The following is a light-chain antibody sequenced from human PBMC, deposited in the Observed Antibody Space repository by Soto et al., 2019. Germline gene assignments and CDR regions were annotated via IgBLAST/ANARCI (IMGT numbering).Light chain of an antibody. J-gene: IGKJ1*01. CDR3: QQYNNWPPWT. CDR1: QKISSN. Sequence: EIVMTQSPATLSVSPGERATLSCRASQKISSNLAWYQQIPGQAPRLLIHGASTRATGIPARFSGSGSGTEFTLTISGLQSEDYAVYYCQQYNNWPPWTFGQGTKVEI. CDR2: GAS. V-gene: IGKV3-15*01.